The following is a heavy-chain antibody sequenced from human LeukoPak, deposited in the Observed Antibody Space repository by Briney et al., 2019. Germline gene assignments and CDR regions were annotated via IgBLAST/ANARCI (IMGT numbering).Heavy chain of an antibody. CDR1: GGSFSGNY. V-gene: IGHV4-34*01. Sequence: SETLSLTCAVYGGSFSGNYWSWIRQPPGRGLEWFGEINHSGSTNYNPSLKSRVTISVDTSKNQFSLKLSSVTAADTAVYYCARGISGPRITMVRGVITPLYFDYWGQGTLVTVSS. D-gene: IGHD3-10*01. CDR2: INHSGST. CDR3: ARGISGPRITMVRGVITPLYFDY. J-gene: IGHJ4*02.